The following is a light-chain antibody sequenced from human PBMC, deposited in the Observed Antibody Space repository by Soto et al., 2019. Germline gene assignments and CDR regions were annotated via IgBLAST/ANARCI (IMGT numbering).Light chain of an antibody. CDR1: QAMSTY. V-gene: IGKV1-9*01. Sequence: DIQLTQSPSFLSAFVGDTVTITCRASQAMSTYLAWYQQKPEKVPKLLIRSASTLQSGVPPRFSGGGSGTEFTLTISTLQPDDSGIYYCQQLNGYQLAFGGGTNVEIK. CDR3: QQLNGYQLA. CDR2: SAS. J-gene: IGKJ4*01.